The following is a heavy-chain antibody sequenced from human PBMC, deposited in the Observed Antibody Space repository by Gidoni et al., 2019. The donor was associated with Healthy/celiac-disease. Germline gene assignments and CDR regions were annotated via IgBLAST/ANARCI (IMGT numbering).Heavy chain of an antibody. V-gene: IGHV1-2*02. CDR2: INPNSGG. D-gene: IGHD4-17*01. CDR1: GYTFTGYY. J-gene: IGHJ6*02. CDR3: AGGYDYGDYRRHYYYYGMDV. Sequence: QVQLVQSGAEVKKPGASVKVSCKASGYTFTGYYMHWVRQAPGQGLEWMGWINPNSGGTSISTAYMELSRLRSDDTALYYCAGGYDYGDYRRHYYYYGMDVWGQGTTVTVSS.